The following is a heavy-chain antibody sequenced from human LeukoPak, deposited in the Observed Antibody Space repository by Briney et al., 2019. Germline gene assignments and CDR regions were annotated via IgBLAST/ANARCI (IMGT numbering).Heavy chain of an antibody. CDR3: ARDDCGDTCYPGGC. CDR1: GYTFTNYV. D-gene: IGHD2-21*01. V-gene: IGHV1-3*01. Sequence: GASVKVSCKASGYTFTNYVAHWVRQAPGQRLEWMGWINAGNGDTKYSQNFQGRVTITRDTSASTAYMELSSLTSEDTALYYCARDDCGDTCYPGGCWGQGTLVTVSS. J-gene: IGHJ4*02. CDR2: INAGNGDT.